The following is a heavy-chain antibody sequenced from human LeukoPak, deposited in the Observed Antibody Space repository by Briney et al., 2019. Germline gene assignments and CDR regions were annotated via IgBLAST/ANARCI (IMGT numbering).Heavy chain of an antibody. V-gene: IGHV4-39*01. J-gene: IGHJ5*02. CDR1: GGSLSSASYY. Sequence: SETPSLTCTVSGGSLSSASYYWGWIRQPPGKGLEWIASVYYSGRTYYNPSLKSRVTISVDTSNNQFSLKLDSVTAADTAVYYCARHGISVPGTRQCFDPWGQGTLVTVSS. CDR3: ARHGISVPGTRQCFDP. CDR2: VYYSGRT. D-gene: IGHD6-19*01.